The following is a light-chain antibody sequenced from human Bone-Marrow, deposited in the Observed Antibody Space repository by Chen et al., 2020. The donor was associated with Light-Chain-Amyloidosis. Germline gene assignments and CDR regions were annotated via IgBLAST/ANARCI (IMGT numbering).Light chain of an antibody. CDR2: EVS. Sequence: QSALTQPASVSWSPGQSITISCTGTISDVGSYNLVSWYQQHPGKAPKLMIYEVSKRPSGVSNRFSGSKSGNTASLTISGLQAEDEADYYCCSYAGSSTWVFGGGTKLTVL. V-gene: IGLV2-23*02. CDR3: CSYAGSSTWV. CDR1: ISDVGSYNL. J-gene: IGLJ3*02.